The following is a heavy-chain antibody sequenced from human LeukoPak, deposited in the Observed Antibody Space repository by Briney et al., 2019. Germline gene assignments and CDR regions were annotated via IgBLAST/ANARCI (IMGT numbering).Heavy chain of an antibody. CDR2: ISGSGGST. CDR1: GFTFDDYA. J-gene: IGHJ4*02. CDR3: AKNGVGAVDY. Sequence: PGRSLRLSCAASGFTFDDYAMSWVRQAPGKGLEWVSAISGSGGSTYYADSVKGRFTISRDNSKNTLYLQMNSLRAEDTAVYYCAKNGVGAVDYWGQGTLVTVSS. D-gene: IGHD1-26*01. V-gene: IGHV3-23*01.